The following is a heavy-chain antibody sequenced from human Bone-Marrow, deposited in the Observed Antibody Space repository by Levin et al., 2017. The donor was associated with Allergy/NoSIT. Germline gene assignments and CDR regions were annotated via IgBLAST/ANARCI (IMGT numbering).Heavy chain of an antibody. V-gene: IGHV1-69*13. CDR2: IIPMFGTA. D-gene: IGHD6-6*01. CDR1: GGTFSNFV. Sequence: ASVKVSCKASGGTFSNFVITWVRQAPGQGLEWMGGIIPMFGTANYAQKFQGRVTISVDESTNTNYMELSRLTSDDTAVYYCARSGHSSSSMDYWGQGTLVTVSS. CDR3: ARSGHSSSSMDY. J-gene: IGHJ4*02.